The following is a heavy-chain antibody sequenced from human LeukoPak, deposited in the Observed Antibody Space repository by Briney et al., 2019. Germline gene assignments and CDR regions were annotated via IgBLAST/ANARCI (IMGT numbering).Heavy chain of an antibody. V-gene: IGHV6-1*01. D-gene: IGHD7-27*01. CDR3: ARGLGSFDY. CDR1: GDSVSSNSAA. Sequence: SQTLSLTCAISGDSVSSNSAAWHWLRQSPSRGLEWLGRTYYRSKWYDDYAVSVKSRITIKPDTSKNQVSLQLNSVTPEDTAVYYCARGLGSFDYWGQGTLVTVSS. CDR2: TYYRSKWYD. J-gene: IGHJ4*02.